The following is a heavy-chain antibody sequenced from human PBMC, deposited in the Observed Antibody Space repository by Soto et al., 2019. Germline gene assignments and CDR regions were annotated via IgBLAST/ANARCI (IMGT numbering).Heavy chain of an antibody. CDR1: GGTFSSYT. CDR3: ARDRWESSSRYFDS. V-gene: IGHV1-69*08. CDR2: IIPILGIA. D-gene: IGHD6-13*01. Sequence: QVQLVQSGAEVKKRGSSVKVSCKASGGTFSSYTISWVRQAPGQGLEWMGRIIPILGIANYAQKFQGRVTITADKSTSTAYMELSSLRSEDTAVYYCARDRWESSSRYFDSWGQGTLVTVSS. J-gene: IGHJ4*02.